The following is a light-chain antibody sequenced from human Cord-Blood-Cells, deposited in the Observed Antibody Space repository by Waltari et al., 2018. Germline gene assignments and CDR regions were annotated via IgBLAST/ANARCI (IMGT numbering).Light chain of an antibody. CDR1: SSDVGGYNY. V-gene: IGLV2-8*01. CDR2: EVS. CDR3: SSYAGSNNYV. Sequence: QYALTQPPSASGSPGQSVTISCTGTSSDVGGYNYVSWYQQHPGKAPKLMIYEVSKRASGVPDRFSGSKSGNTASLTVSGLQAEDVADYYCSSYAGSNNYVFGTGTKVTVL. J-gene: IGLJ1*01.